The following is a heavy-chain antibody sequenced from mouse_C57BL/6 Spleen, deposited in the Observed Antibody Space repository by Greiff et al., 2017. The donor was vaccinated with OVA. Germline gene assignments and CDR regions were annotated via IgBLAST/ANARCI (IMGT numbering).Heavy chain of an antibody. D-gene: IGHD2-3*01. CDR1: GYTFTGYW. Sequence: QVQLQQSGAELMKPGASVKLSCKATGYTFTGYWIEWVKQRPGHGLEWIGEILPGSGSTTYNEKFKGKATFTADTSSNTAYMQLSSLTTEDSAIYYCARADDGYPFDYWGQGTTLTVSS. V-gene: IGHV1-9*01. CDR3: ARADDGYPFDY. J-gene: IGHJ2*01. CDR2: ILPGSGST.